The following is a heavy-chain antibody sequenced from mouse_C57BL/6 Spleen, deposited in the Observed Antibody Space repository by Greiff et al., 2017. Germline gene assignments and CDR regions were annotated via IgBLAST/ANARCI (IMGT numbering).Heavy chain of an antibody. D-gene: IGHD4-1*01. CDR3: TRGTGTVFDY. Sequence: QVQLQQSGAELVRPGASVTLSCKASGYTFTDYEMHWVKQTPVHGLEWIGAIDPETGGTAYNQKFKGKAILTADKSSSIAYMELRSLTSEDSAVYYCTRGTGTVFDYWGQGTTLTVSS. V-gene: IGHV1-15*01. CDR2: IDPETGGT. J-gene: IGHJ2*01. CDR1: GYTFTDYE.